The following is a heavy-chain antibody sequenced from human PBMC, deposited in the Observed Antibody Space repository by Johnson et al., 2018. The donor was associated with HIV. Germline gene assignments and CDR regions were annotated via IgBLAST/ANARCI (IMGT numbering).Heavy chain of an antibody. V-gene: IGHV3-74*02. J-gene: IGHJ3*02. CDR2: LNSAGNVT. CDR1: GFTFSTYW. Sequence: EVQLVESGGGLVQPGGSLRLSCTASGFTFSTYWMHWIRQAPGKGLVWVSRLNSAGNVTYYADSVKGRFTISRDNSKNTLFVQMSSLRAEDTAVYYCASGKSWHRDAFDIWGQGTMVTVSS. CDR3: ASGKSWHRDAFDI. D-gene: IGHD6-13*01.